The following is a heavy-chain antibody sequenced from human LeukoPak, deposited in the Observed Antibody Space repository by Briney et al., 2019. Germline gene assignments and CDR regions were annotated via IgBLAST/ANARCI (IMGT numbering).Heavy chain of an antibody. CDR2: ISYSGYT. CDR3: AKFGSDAFDI. V-gene: IGHV4-31*03. D-gene: IGHD3-10*01. Sequence: PSQTLSLTCSVSGGSISSGGYYWNWIRQLPEKGLVWLGYISYSGYTYYTPSLKSRLTISVDTSKNQFSLKLSSVTAADTAVYYCAKFGSDAFDIWGQGTMVTVS. J-gene: IGHJ3*02. CDR1: GGSISSGGYY.